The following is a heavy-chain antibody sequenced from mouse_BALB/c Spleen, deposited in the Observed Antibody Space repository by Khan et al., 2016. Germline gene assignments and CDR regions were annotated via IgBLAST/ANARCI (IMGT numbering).Heavy chain of an antibody. Sequence: EVELVESGPSLVKPSQTLSLTCSVTGDSITSGYWNWIRKLPGNKLEYMGYISYSGSTYYNPSLKSRISITRDTSKNQYYLQLNSVTTEDTATSYSARSRYYGGDYFDYWGQGTTPTVSS. CDR3: ARSRYYGGDYFDY. J-gene: IGHJ2*01. CDR2: ISYSGST. V-gene: IGHV3-8*02. CDR1: GDSITSGY. D-gene: IGHD1-2*01.